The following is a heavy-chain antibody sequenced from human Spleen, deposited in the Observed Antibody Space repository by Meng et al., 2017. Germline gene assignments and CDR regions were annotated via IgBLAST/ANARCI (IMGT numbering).Heavy chain of an antibody. CDR2: ISYDGSDK. J-gene: IGHJ4*02. V-gene: IGHV3-30*03. D-gene: IGHD5-12*01. CDR3: ASDRLGYPTAIDY. Sequence: QGQRVESGGGVVQPGRSLRLSCAASGFIFSGSGMHWVRQAPGKGLEWVAVISYDGSDKYYANSVKGRFTISRDNSKNTLYLQTNSLRAEDTAVYYCASDRLGYPTAIDYWGQGTLVTVSS. CDR1: GFIFSGSG.